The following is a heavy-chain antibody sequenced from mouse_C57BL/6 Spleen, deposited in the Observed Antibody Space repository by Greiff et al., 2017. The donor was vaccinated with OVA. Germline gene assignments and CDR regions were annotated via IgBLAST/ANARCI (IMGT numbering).Heavy chain of an antibody. D-gene: IGHD2-4*01. V-gene: IGHV1-53*01. CDR1: GYTFTSYW. J-gene: IGHJ4*01. CDR3: ARSYDHDRRVYAMDY. CDR2: INPSNGGT. Sequence: QVQLQQPGTDLVKPGASVKLSCKASGYTFTSYWMHWVKQRPGQGLEWIGNINPSNGGTNYNEKFKSKATLTVDKSSSTAYMQLSSLTSEDSAVYYWARSYDHDRRVYAMDYWGQGTSVTVSS.